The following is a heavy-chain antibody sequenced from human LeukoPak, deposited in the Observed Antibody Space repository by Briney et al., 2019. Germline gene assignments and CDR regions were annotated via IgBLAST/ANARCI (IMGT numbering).Heavy chain of an antibody. CDR3: ARDPPRGYDY. D-gene: IGHD1-14*01. CDR1: GFTLSDYS. J-gene: IGHJ4*02. CDR2: IDFNSGTI. Sequence: GGSPRLSRAASGFTLSDYSLNWVRPTPRKGLEWISYIDFNSGTIHYADSVKGRFTIPRDNAKNSLYLQMNSLRAEDTAVCYCARDPPRGYDYWGQGTLVTVSS. V-gene: IGHV3-48*01.